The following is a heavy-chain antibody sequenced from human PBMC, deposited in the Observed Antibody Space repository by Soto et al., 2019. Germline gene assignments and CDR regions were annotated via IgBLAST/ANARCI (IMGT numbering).Heavy chain of an antibody. CDR2: IKQDGSEK. D-gene: IGHD6-19*01. CDR1: GSTFSNYW. CDR3: ARVAYGNGWIFDH. J-gene: IGHJ4*01. Sequence: TGGSLRLSCAASGSTFSNYWMSWVRQAPGKGLEWVANIKQDGSEKYYVDSVKGRFTLSRDNAQNSLQLQMNSLRAEDTAIYFCARVAYGNGWIFDHWGQGTLVTVSS. V-gene: IGHV3-7*01.